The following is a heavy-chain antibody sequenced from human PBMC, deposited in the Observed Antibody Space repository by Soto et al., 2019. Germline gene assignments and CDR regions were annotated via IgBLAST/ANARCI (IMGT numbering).Heavy chain of an antibody. CDR1: GFTFSSYA. CDR2: ISYDGSNK. V-gene: IGHV3-30-3*01. D-gene: IGHD3-22*01. J-gene: IGHJ6*02. CDR3: ARGGITMIVVVIENYYYGMDV. Sequence: PGGSLRLSCAASGFTFSSYAMHWGLQAPCKGLEWVAVISYDGSNKYYADSVKGRFTISRDNSKNTLYLQMNSLRAEDTAVYYCARGGITMIVVVIENYYYGMDVWGQGTTVTVSS.